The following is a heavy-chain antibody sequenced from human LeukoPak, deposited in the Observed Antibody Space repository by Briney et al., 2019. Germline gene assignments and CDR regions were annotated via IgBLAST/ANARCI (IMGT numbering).Heavy chain of an antibody. J-gene: IGHJ5*02. CDR2: IYTSGST. CDR3: ARPWGSSSWYPTGGGDWFDP. V-gene: IGHV4-4*07. D-gene: IGHD6-13*01. CDR1: GGSISSYY. Sequence: SETLSLTCTVSGGSISSYYWSWIRQPAGKGLEWIGRIYTSGSTNYNPSLKSRVTISVDTSKNQFSLKLSSVTAADTAVYYCARPWGSSSWYPTGGGDWFDPWGQGTLVTVSS.